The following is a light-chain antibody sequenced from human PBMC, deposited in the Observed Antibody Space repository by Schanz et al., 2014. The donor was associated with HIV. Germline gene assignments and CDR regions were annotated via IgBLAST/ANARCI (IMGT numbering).Light chain of an antibody. CDR3: QQLNNLPFT. J-gene: IGKJ3*01. V-gene: IGKV3D-20*02. CDR2: DAY. CDR1: QSVAANS. Sequence: IVLTQSPGTLSLSPGDRATLSCRASQSVAANSLAWYQQKPGQPPRLLFFDAYARATGVPPRFSASGSGTDFTLTISRLDPEDFATYYCQQLNNLPFTFGPGTQVDVK.